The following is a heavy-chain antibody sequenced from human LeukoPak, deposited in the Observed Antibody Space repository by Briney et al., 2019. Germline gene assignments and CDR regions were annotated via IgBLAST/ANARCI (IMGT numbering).Heavy chain of an antibody. V-gene: IGHV3-30-3*01. D-gene: IGHD3-22*01. CDR1: GFTFSNYA. J-gene: IGHJ3*02. CDR2: ISYDGSNK. Sequence: GGSLRLSCAASGFTFSNYAMHWVRQAPGKGLEWVAVISYDGSNKYYADSVKGRFTISRDNSKNTLCLQMNGLRAEDTAVYYCARDLYDSSESAFDIWGQGTMVTVSS. CDR3: ARDLYDSSESAFDI.